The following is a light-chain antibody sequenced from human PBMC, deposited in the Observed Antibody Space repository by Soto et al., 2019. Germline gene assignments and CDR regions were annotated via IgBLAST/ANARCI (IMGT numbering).Light chain of an antibody. Sequence: EIVLTPSPGTLSLSLGGRATLSCLSSYSVSSSYLAWYQQKPGQAPRLLIYDASSRATGIPDRFSGSGSGTDLTLTISRLEPEEFAVYYCQQYGSSITFGQGTRLEIK. CDR3: QQYGSSIT. V-gene: IGKV3-20*01. CDR2: DAS. CDR1: YSVSSSY. J-gene: IGKJ5*01.